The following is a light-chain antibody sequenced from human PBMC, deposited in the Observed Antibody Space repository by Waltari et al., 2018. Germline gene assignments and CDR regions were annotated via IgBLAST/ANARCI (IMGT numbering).Light chain of an antibody. Sequence: QSALTQPPSVSGSPGQSVTISCTGTSSDVGSYNRVSWYQQPPRTAPKLMIYEVSNRPSGFPDRFSGSKSGNTAFLTISGLQAEDEADYYCSSYTSSSTPVFGGGTKLTVL. J-gene: IGLJ2*01. CDR1: SSDVGSYNR. CDR2: EVS. CDR3: SSYTSSSTPV. V-gene: IGLV2-18*02.